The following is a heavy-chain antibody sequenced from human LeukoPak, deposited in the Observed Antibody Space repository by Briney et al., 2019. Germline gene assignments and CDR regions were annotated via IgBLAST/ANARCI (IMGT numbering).Heavy chain of an antibody. V-gene: IGHV4-61*02. CDR2: IYTSGST. J-gene: IGHJ4*02. CDR1: GGSISSGSYY. CDR3: ARGGRGYSYGFYFDY. Sequence: SETLSLTCTVSGGSISSGSYYWSWIRQPAGKGLEWIGRIYTSGSTNYNPSLKSRVTISVDTSKNQFSLKLSSVTAADTAVYYCARGGRGYSYGFYFDYWGQGTLVTVSS. D-gene: IGHD5-18*01.